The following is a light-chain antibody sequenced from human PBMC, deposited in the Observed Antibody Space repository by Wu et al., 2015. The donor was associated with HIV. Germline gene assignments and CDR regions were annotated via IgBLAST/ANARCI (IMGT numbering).Light chain of an antibody. Sequence: DIQMTQSPSAMSASVGDRVTITCRASQGIGNSLAWFQQKPGEVPKRLIYAASSLQSGVPSRFSGSGSGTEFTLIISSLQPEDFASYYCLQHNSYPLTFGGGTKVEIK. CDR3: LQHNSYPLT. CDR1: QGIGNS. V-gene: IGKV1-17*03. J-gene: IGKJ4*01. CDR2: AAS.